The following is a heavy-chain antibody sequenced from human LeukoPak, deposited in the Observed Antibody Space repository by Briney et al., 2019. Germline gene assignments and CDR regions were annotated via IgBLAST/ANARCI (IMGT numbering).Heavy chain of an antibody. V-gene: IGHV3-21*01. CDR3: ARGRGMAFLADY. Sequence: AGGSLRRSCAASGFTFSSYSRNWVRQAPGKGLEWVSSISSSSSYIYYADSVKGRFTISRDNAKNSLYLQMHSLRAEDTAVYYCARGRGMAFLADYWGAGPLVTVSS. J-gene: IGHJ4*02. CDR1: GFTFSSYS. D-gene: IGHD2-15*01. CDR2: ISSSSSYI.